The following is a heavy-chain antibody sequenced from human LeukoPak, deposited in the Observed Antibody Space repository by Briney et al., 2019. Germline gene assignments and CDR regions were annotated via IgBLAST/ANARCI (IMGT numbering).Heavy chain of an antibody. D-gene: IGHD5-12*01. CDR3: TRDGRVEWLRERWFDP. Sequence: GGSLRLSCAASGFTFSTYIMKWVRQAPGKGLEWVSSISSSSSDIYYADSVKGRFTISRDNAKKTLHLQMNSLRAEDTAMYYCTRDGRVEWLRERWFDPWGQGTLVTVSS. J-gene: IGHJ5*02. CDR1: GFTFSTYI. V-gene: IGHV3-21*01. CDR2: ISSSSSDI.